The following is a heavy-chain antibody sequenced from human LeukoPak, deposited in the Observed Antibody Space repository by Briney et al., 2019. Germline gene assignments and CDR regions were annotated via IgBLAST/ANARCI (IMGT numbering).Heavy chain of an antibody. CDR1: GYTFTSYA. D-gene: IGHD3-10*01. CDR3: AREGLLLWFGELGKNWFDP. CDR2: INAGNGNT. J-gene: IGHJ5*02. Sequence: ASVKVSRKASGYTFTSYAMHWVRQAPGQRLEWMGWINAGNGNTKYSQKFQGRVTITRDTSASTAYMELSSLRSEDTAVYYCAREGLLLWFGELGKNWFDPWGQGTLVTVSS. V-gene: IGHV1-3*01.